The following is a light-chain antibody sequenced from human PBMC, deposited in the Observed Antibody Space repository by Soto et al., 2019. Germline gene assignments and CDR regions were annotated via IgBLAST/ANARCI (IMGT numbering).Light chain of an antibody. CDR1: SSNNGAGYD. J-gene: IGLJ1*01. Sequence: QSVLTQPPSVSGAPGQRGTISSTGSSSNNGAGYDVHWYEQLPGTAPKVLIYGNSYRPSGVPNRFSGSKSGTSASLAIIGLQAEDEADYYCQSYDSSLSGLYDFRTGTKVTGL. V-gene: IGLV1-40*01. CDR2: GNS. CDR3: QSYDSSLSGLYD.